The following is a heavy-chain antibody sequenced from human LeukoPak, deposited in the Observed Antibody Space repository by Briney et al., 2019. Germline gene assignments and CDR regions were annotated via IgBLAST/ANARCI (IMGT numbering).Heavy chain of an antibody. CDR1: GGSISSSSYY. J-gene: IGHJ4*02. CDR2: IYYSGST. V-gene: IGHV4-39*01. Sequence: SETLSLTCTASGGSISSSSYYWGWIRQPPGKGLEWIGSIYYSGSTYYNPSLKSRVTISVDTSKNQFSLKLSSVTAADTAVYYCERGTGDYWGQGTLVTVSS. D-gene: IGHD1-1*01. CDR3: ERGTGDY.